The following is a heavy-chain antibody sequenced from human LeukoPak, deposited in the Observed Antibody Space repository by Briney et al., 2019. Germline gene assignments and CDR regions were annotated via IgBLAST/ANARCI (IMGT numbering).Heavy chain of an antibody. CDR3: ASGLPQYSNYGGYYGMDV. D-gene: IGHD4-11*01. V-gene: IGHV4-30-2*01. J-gene: IGHJ6*02. Sequence: SETLSLTCAVSGGSISSGGYSWSWIRQPPGKGLEWIGYIYHSGSTYYNPSLKSRVTISVDRSKNQFSLKLSSVTAADTAVYYCASGLPQYSNYGGYYGMDVWGQGTTVTVSS. CDR1: GGSISSGGYS. CDR2: IYHSGST.